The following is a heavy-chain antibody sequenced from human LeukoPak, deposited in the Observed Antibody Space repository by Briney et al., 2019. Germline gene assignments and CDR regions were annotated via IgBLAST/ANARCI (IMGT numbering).Heavy chain of an antibody. CDR3: AREDIVVVPAAIGAFGI. J-gene: IGHJ3*02. D-gene: IGHD2-2*02. CDR1: GFTFSSYA. Sequence: GGSLRLSCAASGFTFSSYAMHWVRQAPGKGLEWVAVISYDGSNKYYADSVKGRFTISRDNSKNTLYLQMNSLRAEDTAVYYCAREDIVVVPAAIGAFGIWGQGTMVTVSS. V-gene: IGHV3-30-3*01. CDR2: ISYDGSNK.